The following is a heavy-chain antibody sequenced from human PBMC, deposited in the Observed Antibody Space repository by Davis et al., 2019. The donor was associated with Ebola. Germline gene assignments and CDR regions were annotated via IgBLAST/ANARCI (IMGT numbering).Heavy chain of an antibody. Sequence: GESLKISCAASGFTFSSYSMNWVRQAPGKGLEWVSYISSSSSTIYYADSVKGRFTISRDNSKNTLYLQMNSLRAEDTAVYYCARDGRPVLMVYANYYYYGMDVWGQGTTVTVSS. CDR2: ISSSSSTI. J-gene: IGHJ6*02. CDR1: GFTFSSYS. V-gene: IGHV3-48*01. CDR3: ARDGRPVLMVYANYYYYGMDV. D-gene: IGHD2-8*01.